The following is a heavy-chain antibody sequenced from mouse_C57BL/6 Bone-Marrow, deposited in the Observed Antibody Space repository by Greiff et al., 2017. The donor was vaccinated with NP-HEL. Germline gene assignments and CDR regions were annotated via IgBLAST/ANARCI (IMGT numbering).Heavy chain of an antibody. V-gene: IGHV1-72*01. CDR1: GYTFTSYW. Sequence: QVHVKQSGAELVKPGASVKLSCKASGYTFTSYWMHWVKQRPGRGLEWIGRIDPNSGGTKYNEKFKSKATLTVDKPSSTAYMQLSSLTSEDSAVYYCAREGVFYYGSSWYFDVWGTGTTVTVSS. D-gene: IGHD1-1*01. CDR2: IDPNSGGT. J-gene: IGHJ1*03. CDR3: AREGVFYYGSSWYFDV.